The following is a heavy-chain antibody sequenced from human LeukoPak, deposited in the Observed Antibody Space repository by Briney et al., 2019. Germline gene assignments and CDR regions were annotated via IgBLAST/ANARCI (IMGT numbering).Heavy chain of an antibody. CDR3: ASSNGYGAHFDY. V-gene: IGHV4-59*01. CDR2: IYYSGST. J-gene: IGHJ4*02. CDR1: GGSISSYY. Sequence: SETLSLTCTVSGGSISSYYWSWIRQPPGKGLEWIGYIYYSGSTNYNPSLKSRVTISVDTSKNQFSLKLSSVTAADTAAYYCASSNGYGAHFDYWGQGTLVTVSS. D-gene: IGHD6-19*01.